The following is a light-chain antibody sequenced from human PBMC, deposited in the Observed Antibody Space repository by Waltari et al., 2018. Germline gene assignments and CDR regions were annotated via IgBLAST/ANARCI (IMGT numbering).Light chain of an antibody. CDR1: SSDVGGYNY. Sequence: QSALTQPASVSGSPGQSITISCSGTSSDVGGYNYVSWYQHHPGKAPKLMIYEVTYRPSGGSARFSGSKSGHTASLTISGLQAEDEADYYCSSYTSSSTRVFGGGTKVTVL. J-gene: IGLJ2*01. V-gene: IGLV2-14*01. CDR3: SSYTSSSTRV. CDR2: EVT.